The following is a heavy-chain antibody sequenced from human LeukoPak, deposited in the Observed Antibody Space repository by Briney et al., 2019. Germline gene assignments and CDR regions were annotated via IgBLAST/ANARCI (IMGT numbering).Heavy chain of an antibody. CDR2: LSYDGSKE. J-gene: IGHJ4*03. D-gene: IGHD2-15*01. Sequence: GGSLRLSCAASGFTFSSYAMHWVRQAPGKGLEWVSFLSYDGSKEYYADSVKGRFTISRDNSKNTLYLQMNGLRAEHTAVYYCARDLYHAATFESWGHGSLVTVSS. CDR1: GFTFSSYA. CDR3: ARDLYHAATFES. V-gene: IGHV3-30*04.